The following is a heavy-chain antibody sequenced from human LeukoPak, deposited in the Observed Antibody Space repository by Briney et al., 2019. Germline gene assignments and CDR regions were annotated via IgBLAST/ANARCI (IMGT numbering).Heavy chain of an antibody. D-gene: IGHD1-26*01. CDR3: ARGVGATVGINAFDI. J-gene: IGHJ3*02. V-gene: IGHV1-69*01. CDR2: IIPIFGTA. Sequence: ASVKVSCKASGGTFSSYAISWVRRAPGQGLEWMGGIIPIFGTANYAQKFQGRVTITADESTSTAYMELSSLRSEDTAVYYCARGVGATVGINAFDIWSQGTMVTVSS. CDR1: GGTFSSYA.